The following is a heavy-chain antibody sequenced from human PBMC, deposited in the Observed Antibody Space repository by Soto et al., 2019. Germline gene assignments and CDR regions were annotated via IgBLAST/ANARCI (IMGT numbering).Heavy chain of an antibody. D-gene: IGHD2-8*01. CDR3: ARSWDIVLMVYAPGAGWFDP. J-gene: IGHJ5*02. CDR2: INAGNGNT. V-gene: IGHV1-3*01. CDR1: GYTFTSYA. Sequence: ASVKVSCKASGYTFTSYAMHWVRQAPGQRLEWMGWINAGNGNTKYSQKFQGRVTITRDTSASTAYMELSSLRSEDTAVYYCARSWDIVLMVYAPGAGWFDPWGQGTLVTVSS.